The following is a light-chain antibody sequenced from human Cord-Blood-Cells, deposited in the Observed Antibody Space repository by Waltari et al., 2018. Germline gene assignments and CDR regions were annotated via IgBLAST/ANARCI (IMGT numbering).Light chain of an antibody. Sequence: EIVLTQSPGTLSLSPGERATLSCRASQSVSSSYLAWYQQKTGHAPRLLIYGASRRATGIPDRFSGSGSGTDFTLTISRLEPEDFAVYYCQQYGSSPYTFGQGTKLEIK. CDR2: GAS. J-gene: IGKJ2*01. CDR1: QSVSSSY. V-gene: IGKV3-20*01. CDR3: QQYGSSPYT.